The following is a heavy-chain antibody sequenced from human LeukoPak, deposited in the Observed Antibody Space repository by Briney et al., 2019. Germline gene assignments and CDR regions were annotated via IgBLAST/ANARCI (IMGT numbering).Heavy chain of an antibody. Sequence: GGALRLSCAASGFIVSSNYMSWVRQAPGKGLEWVSVIYSGGTTYYADSVKGRFTISRDNRKNTLYLQMNSLRAEDTAVYYCARTRTYSYDSSGHYYPTHFDYWGQGTLVTVSS. CDR1: GFIVSSNY. J-gene: IGHJ4*02. D-gene: IGHD3-22*01. CDR3: ARTRTYSYDSSGHYYPTHFDY. CDR2: IYSGGTT. V-gene: IGHV3-66*01.